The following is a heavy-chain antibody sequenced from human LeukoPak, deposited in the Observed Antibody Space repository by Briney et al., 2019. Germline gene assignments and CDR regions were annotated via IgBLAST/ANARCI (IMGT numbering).Heavy chain of an antibody. Sequence: SETLSLTCTVSSGSISTSNYYWGWVRQPPGKALEWIGNIFYSGSTYYSPSLKSRVTISLDTSRNQFSLKLSSVTAADTAVYYCARGEWELPTAFDYWGQGTLVTVSS. J-gene: IGHJ4*02. CDR3: ARGEWELPTAFDY. D-gene: IGHD1-26*01. CDR2: IFYSGST. CDR1: SGSISTSNYY. V-gene: IGHV4-39*07.